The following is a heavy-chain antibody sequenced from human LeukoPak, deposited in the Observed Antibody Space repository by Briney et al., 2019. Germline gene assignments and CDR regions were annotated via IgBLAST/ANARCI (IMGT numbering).Heavy chain of an antibody. V-gene: IGHV1-18*01. J-gene: IGHJ4*02. CDR1: GYTFTSYG. CDR2: ISAYNGNT. Sequence: ASVKVSCKASGYTFTSYGISWVRQAPGQGLEWMGWISAYNGNTNYAQKFQGRVTMTRDTSTSTVYMELSSLRSEDTAVYYCAREERGSYSGYWGQGTLVTVSS. CDR3: AREERGSYSGY. D-gene: IGHD1-26*01.